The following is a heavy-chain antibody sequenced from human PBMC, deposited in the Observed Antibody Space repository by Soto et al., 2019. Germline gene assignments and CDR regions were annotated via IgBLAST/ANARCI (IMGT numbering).Heavy chain of an antibody. Sequence: ASVKVSCKASGYTFTSYYMHWVRQAPGQGLDWMGIINPSGGSTSYAQKFQGRVTMTRDTSTSTVYMELSSLRSEDTAVYYCARDRELRYFDWLLSNYFDYWGQGTLVTVSS. CDR3: ARDRELRYFDWLLSNYFDY. J-gene: IGHJ4*02. CDR1: GYTFTSYY. V-gene: IGHV1-46*01. D-gene: IGHD3-9*01. CDR2: INPSGGST.